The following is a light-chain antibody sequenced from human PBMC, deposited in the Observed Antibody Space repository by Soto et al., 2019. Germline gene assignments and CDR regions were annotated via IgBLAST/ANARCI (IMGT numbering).Light chain of an antibody. CDR1: SSNIGEAYD. Sequence: QSVLTQPPSVSGAPGQRVTISCTGSSSNIGEAYDVHWYQQVPGTAPKLLIYGNTNRPSGVPDRFSASKSGTSASLAISGLQAEDEADYYCQSYDSSLSGSLFGGGTKLTVL. V-gene: IGLV1-40*01. CDR3: QSYDSSLSGSL. CDR2: GNT. J-gene: IGLJ3*02.